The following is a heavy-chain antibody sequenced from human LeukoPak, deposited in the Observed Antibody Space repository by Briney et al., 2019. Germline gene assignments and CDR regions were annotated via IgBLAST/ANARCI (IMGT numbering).Heavy chain of an antibody. Sequence: PSETLSLTCSVSNGSISGSGYYWGWVRQSPEKGLEWIGGIYYSGSTYYNPSLKRRVTISVDTSRNQFSLNLSSLTSADTAVYYCARLSVYWYFDLWGRGTLVTVSS. CDR3: ARLSVYWYFDL. CDR2: IYYSGST. CDR1: NGSISGSGYY. V-gene: IGHV4-39*01. J-gene: IGHJ2*01.